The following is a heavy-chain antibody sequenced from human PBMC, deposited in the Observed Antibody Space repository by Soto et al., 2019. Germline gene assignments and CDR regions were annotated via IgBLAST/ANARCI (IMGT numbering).Heavy chain of an antibody. CDR3: ARDPGYSYGEYYFDY. V-gene: IGHV3-30-3*01. J-gene: IGHJ4*02. CDR2: ISYDGSNK. Sequence: VAVISYDGSNKYYADSVKGRFTISRDNSKNTLYLQMNSLRAEDTAVYYCARDPGYSYGEYYFDYWGQGTLVTVSS. D-gene: IGHD5-18*01.